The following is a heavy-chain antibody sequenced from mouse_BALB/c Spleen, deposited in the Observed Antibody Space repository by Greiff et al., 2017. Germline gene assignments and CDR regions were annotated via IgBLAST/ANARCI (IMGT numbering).Heavy chain of an antibody. CDR3: ARDGLYGNYGAMDY. D-gene: IGHD2-1*01. Sequence: EVMLVESGGGLVKPGGSLKLSCAASGFTFSDYYMYWVRQTPEKRLEWVATISDGGSYTYYPDSVKGRFTISRDNAKNNLYLQMSSLKSEDTAMYYCARDGLYGNYGAMDYWGQGTSVTVSS. CDR1: GFTFSDYY. J-gene: IGHJ4*01. V-gene: IGHV5-4*02. CDR2: ISDGGSYT.